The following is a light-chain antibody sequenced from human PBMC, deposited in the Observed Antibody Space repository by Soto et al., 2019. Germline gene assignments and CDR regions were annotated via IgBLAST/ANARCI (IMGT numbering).Light chain of an antibody. CDR1: QSVSSK. Sequence: EIVMTQSPSTLSVSPGERATLSCRASQSVSSKLAWYQHKPGQAPRLLIYDTSTRAAGIPARFTGSGSGTDFTLTIGSLQSEDFAVYYCQQYGSSPSTFGQGTRLEIK. J-gene: IGKJ5*01. CDR3: QQYGSSPST. V-gene: IGKV3-15*01. CDR2: DTS.